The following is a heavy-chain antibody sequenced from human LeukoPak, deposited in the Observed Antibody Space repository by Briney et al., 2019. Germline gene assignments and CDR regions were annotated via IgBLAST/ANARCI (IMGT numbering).Heavy chain of an antibody. J-gene: IGHJ4*02. Sequence: SETLSLTCAVSGYSISSGYYWGWIRQPPGKRLEWIGSIYHSGSTYSSPSLKSRLTISVDTSKNQFSLRLSSVTAADTAVYYCARNLVMVRGLIADYWGQGTLVTVSS. CDR3: ARNLVMVRGLIADY. CDR1: GYSISSGYY. D-gene: IGHD3-10*01. CDR2: IYHSGST. V-gene: IGHV4-38-2*01.